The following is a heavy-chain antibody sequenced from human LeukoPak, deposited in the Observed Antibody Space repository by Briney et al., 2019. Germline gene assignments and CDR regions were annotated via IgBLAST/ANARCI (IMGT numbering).Heavy chain of an antibody. Sequence: GRSLRLSCAASGFTFSSYGMHWVRLAPGKGLEWVAVISYDGSNKYYADSVKGRFTISRDNSKNTLYLQMNSLRAEDTAVYYCAKDREYQLPRTYYYYGMDVWGKGTTVTVSS. CDR3: AKDREYQLPRTYYYYGMDV. CDR2: ISYDGSNK. D-gene: IGHD2-2*01. V-gene: IGHV3-30*18. CDR1: GFTFSSYG. J-gene: IGHJ6*04.